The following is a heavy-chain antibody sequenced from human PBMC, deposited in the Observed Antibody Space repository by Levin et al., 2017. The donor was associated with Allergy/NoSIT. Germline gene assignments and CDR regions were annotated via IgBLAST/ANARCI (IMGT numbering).Heavy chain of an antibody. D-gene: IGHD3-22*01. J-gene: IGHJ4*02. CDR3: ARGYYDSSGYIEDY. Sequence: SETLSLTCTVSGGSISSSSYYWGWIRQPPGKGLEWIGSIYYSGSTYYNPSLKSRVTISVDTSKNQFSLKLSSVTAADTAVYYCARGYYDSSGYIEDYWGQGTLVTVSS. CDR2: IYYSGST. CDR1: GGSISSSSYY. V-gene: IGHV4-39*07.